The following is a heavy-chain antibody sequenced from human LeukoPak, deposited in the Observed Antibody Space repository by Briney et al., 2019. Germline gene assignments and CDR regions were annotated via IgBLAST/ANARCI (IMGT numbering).Heavy chain of an antibody. V-gene: IGHV3-30-3*01. CDR3: AGGQLGGDY. J-gene: IGHJ4*02. CDR2: ISYDGSNK. Sequence: GGSLRLSCAASGFTFSSYWMSWVRQAPGKGLEWVAVISYDGSNKYYADSVKGRFTISRDNSKNTLYLQMNSLRAEDTAVYYCAGGQLGGDYWGQGTLVTVSS. CDR1: GFTFSSYW. D-gene: IGHD6-6*01.